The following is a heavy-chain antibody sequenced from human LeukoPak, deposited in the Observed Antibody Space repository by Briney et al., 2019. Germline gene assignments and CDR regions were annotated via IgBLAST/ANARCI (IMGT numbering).Heavy chain of an antibody. CDR1: GGSISSGGYY. Sequence: SQTLSLTCTVSGGSISSGGYYWSWIRQPPGKGLEWIGYIYHSGSTYYNPSLKSRVTISVDKSMNQFSLKLSSVTAADAAVYYCASRMYMTVGNSAFDIWGQGTMVTVSS. CDR2: IYHSGST. CDR3: ASRMYMTVGNSAFDI. J-gene: IGHJ3*02. V-gene: IGHV4-30-2*01. D-gene: IGHD3-22*01.